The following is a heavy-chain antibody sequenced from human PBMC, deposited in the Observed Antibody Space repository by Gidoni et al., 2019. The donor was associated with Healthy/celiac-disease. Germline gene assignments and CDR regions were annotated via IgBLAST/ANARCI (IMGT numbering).Heavy chain of an antibody. CDR3: ARPGGNSGNDAFDI. V-gene: IGHV3-21*01. J-gene: IGHJ3*02. CDR2: ISSSSSYI. CDR1: GFTFSSYS. D-gene: IGHD2-21*02. Sequence: EVQLVESGGGLVKPGGSLRLSCAASGFTFSSYSMNWVRQAPGKGLEWVSSISSSSSYIYYADSVKGRFTISRDNAKNSLYLQMNSLRAEDTAVYYCARPGGNSGNDAFDIWGQGTMVTVSS.